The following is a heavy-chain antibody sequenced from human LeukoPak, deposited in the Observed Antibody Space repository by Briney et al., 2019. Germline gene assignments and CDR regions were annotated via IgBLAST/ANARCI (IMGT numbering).Heavy chain of an antibody. J-gene: IGHJ4*02. D-gene: IGHD1-26*01. V-gene: IGHV3-21*01. Sequence: GGSLRLSCAASGFTFSSYSMNWVRQAPGEGLEWVSFITSSNNHIDYADSVKGRFTISRDNAKNSLYLQMNSLRAEDTALYFCARGSGRGSWLIDYWGQGALVTVSS. CDR2: ITSSNNHI. CDR3: ARGSGRGSWLIDY. CDR1: GFTFSSYS.